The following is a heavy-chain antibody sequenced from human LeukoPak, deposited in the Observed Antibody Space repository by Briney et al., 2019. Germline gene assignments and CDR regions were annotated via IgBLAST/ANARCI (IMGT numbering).Heavy chain of an antibody. CDR1: GFTFSSYA. CDR3: ATLELAYCGGDCYTNFDY. V-gene: IGHV3-23*01. J-gene: IGHJ4*02. D-gene: IGHD2-21*02. CDR2: ISGSGGST. Sequence: GGSLRLSCAASGFTFSSYAMSWVRQAPGKGLEWVSAISGSGGSTYYADSVKGRFTISRDNSKNTPYLQMNSLRAEDTAVYYCATLELAYCGGDCYTNFDYWGQGTLVTVSS.